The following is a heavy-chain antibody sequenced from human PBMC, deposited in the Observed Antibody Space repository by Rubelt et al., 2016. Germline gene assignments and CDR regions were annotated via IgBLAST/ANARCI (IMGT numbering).Heavy chain of an antibody. Sequence: QVQLQQWGAGLLKSSETLSLTCAVYGGSFSGYYWSWIRQPPGKGLEWIGEINHSGRTNYDPSLKSRVHISVDPSENQCSRKLSCVTAAETAVYYCARGKEGLGVTMMDYWGQGTLVTVSS. CDR2: INHSGRT. D-gene: IGHD3-22*01. CDR1: GGSFSGYY. CDR3: ARGKEGLGVTMMDY. J-gene: IGHJ4*02. V-gene: IGHV4-34*01.